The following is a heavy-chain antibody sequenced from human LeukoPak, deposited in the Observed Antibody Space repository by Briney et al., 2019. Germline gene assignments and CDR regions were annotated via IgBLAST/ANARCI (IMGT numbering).Heavy chain of an antibody. D-gene: IGHD2-8*01. J-gene: IGHJ6*02. CDR3: AKDAGYYGMDV. V-gene: IGHV1-8*03. Sequence: ASVKVSCKASGYTFTSYDINWVRQATGQGLEWMGWMNPNSGNTGYAQKFQGRVTITADKSTSTAYMELSSLRSEDTAVYYCAKDAGYYGMDVWGQGTTVTVSS. CDR1: GYTFTSYD. CDR2: MNPNSGNT.